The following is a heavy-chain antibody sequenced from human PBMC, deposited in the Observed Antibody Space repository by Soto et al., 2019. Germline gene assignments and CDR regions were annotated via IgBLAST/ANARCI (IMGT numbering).Heavy chain of an antibody. D-gene: IGHD2-15*01. Sequence: PSETLSLTCTVSGGSISSSYWSWIRQPPGKGLEWIGYIYYSGSTNYNPSLKSRVTISVDTSKNQFSLKLSSVTAADTAVYYCARAGAATLSDYWGQGTLVTVSS. CDR3: ARAGAATLSDY. CDR1: GGSISSSY. CDR2: IYYSGST. V-gene: IGHV4-59*01. J-gene: IGHJ4*02.